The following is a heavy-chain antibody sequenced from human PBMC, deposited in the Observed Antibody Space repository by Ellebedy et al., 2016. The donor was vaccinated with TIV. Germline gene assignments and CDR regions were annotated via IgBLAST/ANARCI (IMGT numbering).Heavy chain of an antibody. D-gene: IGHD6-6*01. V-gene: IGHV3-48*04. CDR2: ISKSSDTI. CDR1: GFTFSNYY. J-gene: IGHJ3*02. Sequence: PGGSLRLSCAASGFTFSNYYMTWVRQAPGRGPEWISFISKSSDTIFYADSMKGRFTVSRDNAKNSLYLQMNSLRAEDTAVYYCARDPPNKIGRPGAFDIWGQGTMVTVSS. CDR3: ARDPPNKIGRPGAFDI.